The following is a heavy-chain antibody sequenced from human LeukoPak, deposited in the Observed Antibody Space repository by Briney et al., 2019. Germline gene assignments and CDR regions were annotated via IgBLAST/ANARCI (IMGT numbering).Heavy chain of an antibody. CDR3: AKAAIGAVDEC. D-gene: IGHD6-13*01. Sequence: GGSLRLSCAASGFTFSNYAMTWVRQAPGKGLEWVSAISGGGGTTYYAKSVKGRFTISRDNSNNTLYLQVNSLRAEDTAVYYCAKAAIGAVDECCGQAILVIVSA. CDR2: ISGGGGTT. J-gene: IGHJ1*01. CDR1: GFTFSNYA. V-gene: IGHV3-23*01.